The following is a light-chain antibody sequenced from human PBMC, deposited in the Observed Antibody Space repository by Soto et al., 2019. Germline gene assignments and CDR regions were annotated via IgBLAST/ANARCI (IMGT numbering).Light chain of an antibody. CDR1: QSVSDYR. CDR3: QQYGASPIT. V-gene: IGKV3-20*01. CDR2: AAS. Sequence: DIVLTQSPGTLSLSPGQRATVSCRASQSVSDYRLAWYQQRPGQPPRLLISAASTRAAGVPVRFGGSGSGTDFILTITRLQPEDFAVYYCQQYGASPITFGQGTRLEIK. J-gene: IGKJ5*01.